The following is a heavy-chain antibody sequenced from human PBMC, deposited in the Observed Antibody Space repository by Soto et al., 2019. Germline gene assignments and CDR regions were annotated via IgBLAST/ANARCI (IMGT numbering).Heavy chain of an antibody. CDR2: ISYDGSNK. CDR3: AKSDFWSGYFIGERTNGMDV. D-gene: IGHD3-3*01. J-gene: IGHJ6*02. V-gene: IGHV3-30*18. CDR1: GFTFSSYG. Sequence: QVQLVESGGGVVQPGRSLRLSCAASGFTFSSYGMHWVRQAPGKGLEWVAVISYDGSNKYYADSVKGRFTISRDNSKNTLHLQMNSLRAEDTAVYYCAKSDFWSGYFIGERTNGMDVWGQGTTVTVSS.